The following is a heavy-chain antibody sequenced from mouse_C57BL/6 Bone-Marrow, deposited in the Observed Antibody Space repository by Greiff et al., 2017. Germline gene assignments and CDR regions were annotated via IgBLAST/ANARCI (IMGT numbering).Heavy chain of an antibody. CDR3: ARRAMTYYFDY. D-gene: IGHD2-3*01. J-gene: IGHJ2*01. Sequence: EVNVVESGGDLVKPGGSLKLSCAASGFTFSSYGMSWVRQTPDKRLEWVATISSGGSYTYYPDSVKGRFTISRDNAKNTLYLQMSSLKSEDTAMYYCARRAMTYYFDYWGQGTTLTVSS. CDR2: ISSGGSYT. CDR1: GFTFSSYG. V-gene: IGHV5-6*02.